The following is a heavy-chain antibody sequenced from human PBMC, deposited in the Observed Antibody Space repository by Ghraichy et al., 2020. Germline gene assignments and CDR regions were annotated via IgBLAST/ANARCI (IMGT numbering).Heavy chain of an antibody. D-gene: IGHD6-19*01. CDR1: GFTFTSSA. V-gene: IGHV1-58*01. CDR2: IVVGSGNT. CDR3: AAGVKGSGSGWYRAY. Sequence: SVKVSCKASGFTFTSSAVQWVRQARGQRLEWIGWIVVGSGNTNYAQKFQERVTITRDMSTSTAYMELSSLRSEDTAVYYCAAGVKGSGSGWYRAYWGQGTLVTVSS. J-gene: IGHJ4*02.